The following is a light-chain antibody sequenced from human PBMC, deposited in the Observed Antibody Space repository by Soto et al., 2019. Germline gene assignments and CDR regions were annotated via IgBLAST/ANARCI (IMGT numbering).Light chain of an antibody. Sequence: QSALTQPASVSGSPGQSVTISCTGTSSDVGGYNFVSWYQQQSGKAPKLMIYEVSNRPSGVADRFSGSKSANTASLTVSCLQAEDEADYYCCSYAGISNVIFGAGTKLTVL. J-gene: IGLJ2*01. CDR2: EVS. V-gene: IGLV2-8*01. CDR3: CSYAGISNVI. CDR1: SSDVGGYNF.